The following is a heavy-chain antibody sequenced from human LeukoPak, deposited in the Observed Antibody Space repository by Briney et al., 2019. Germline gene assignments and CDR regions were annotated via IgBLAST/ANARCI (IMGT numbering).Heavy chain of an antibody. Sequence: SETLSLTCTVSGGSISTPGYYWGWIRQPPGKGLEWIGSLYQSGSTYYKPSLKSRATISVDKSKNQCSLKLRSVTAADTAVYYCARHALATVTDPSFDYWGQGTLVTVSS. CDR2: LYQSGST. V-gene: IGHV4-39*01. J-gene: IGHJ4*02. D-gene: IGHD2-21*02. CDR3: ARHALATVTDPSFDY. CDR1: GGSISTPGYY.